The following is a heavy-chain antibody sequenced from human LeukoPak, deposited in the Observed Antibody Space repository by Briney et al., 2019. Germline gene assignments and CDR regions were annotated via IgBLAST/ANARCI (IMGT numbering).Heavy chain of an antibody. CDR1: GFTFDTHG. CDR2: IWYDGGIK. D-gene: IGHD2-15*01. V-gene: IGHV3-33*01. Sequence: PGGSLRLSCAASGFTFDTHGMHWVRQAPGKGLEWVAVIWYDGGIKYYSDSVEGRFTISRDNSQNTLYLQMNSLRAEDTAVYYCVRISCTGSRCKPYSYYDMDVWGQGTTVTVSS. J-gene: IGHJ6*02. CDR3: VRISCTGSRCKPYSYYDMDV.